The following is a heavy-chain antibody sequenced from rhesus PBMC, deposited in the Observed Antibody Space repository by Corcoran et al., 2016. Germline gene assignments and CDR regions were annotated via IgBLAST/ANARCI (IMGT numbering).Heavy chain of an antibody. Sequence: QVQLQESGPAVVKPSETLSLTCAVSGGSISSSNWWSWIRQSPGKGLKWIGGIYGSGGSTEYNTSLKSRVTISIGTSKNQFSLKLTSVTAADTAVYYCARPLAAAIDYWGQGVLVTVSS. CDR1: GGSISSSNW. J-gene: IGHJ4*01. D-gene: IGHD6-25*01. CDR3: ARPLAAAIDY. CDR2: IYGSGGST. V-gene: IGHV4-93*02.